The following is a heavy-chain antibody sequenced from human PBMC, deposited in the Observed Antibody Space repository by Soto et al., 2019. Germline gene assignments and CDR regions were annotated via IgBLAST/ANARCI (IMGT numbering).Heavy chain of an antibody. Sequence: QVQLQESGPGLVKPSETLSLTCSVSGGSMRSYHWSWIRQPPGKGLEWIGNIYYSGGTSHNPSLKSRVTMAVDTSNNQFSLKLNSVTAADTAVYYCAHRRPYSNSPEYFFDYWGQGILVTVSS. V-gene: IGHV4-59*01. CDR3: AHRRPYSNSPEYFFDY. J-gene: IGHJ4*02. CDR1: GGSMRSYH. CDR2: IYYSGGT. D-gene: IGHD6-6*01.